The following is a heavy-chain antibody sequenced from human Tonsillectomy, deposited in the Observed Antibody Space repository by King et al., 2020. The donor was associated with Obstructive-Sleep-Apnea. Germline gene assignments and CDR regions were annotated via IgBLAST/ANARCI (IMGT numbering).Heavy chain of an antibody. Sequence: VQLQESGPGLVKPSENLSLTCTVSGGSIRSYYWSWIRQAPGKGLEWIGYIFYTGTTKYNPSLKSRLSMSLDTSKNQFSLNLSSVTAADTALYYCARAGEGVAGSGRFDYWGQGTQVTVSS. CDR2: IFYTGTT. CDR1: GGSIRSYY. J-gene: IGHJ4*02. D-gene: IGHD6-19*01. V-gene: IGHV4-59*01. CDR3: ARAGEGVAGSGRFDY.